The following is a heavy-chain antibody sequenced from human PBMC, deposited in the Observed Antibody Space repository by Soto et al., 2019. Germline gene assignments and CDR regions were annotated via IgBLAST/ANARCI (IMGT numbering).Heavy chain of an antibody. CDR2: ISGSGGST. CDR3: AKDFRDSSGYYLDAFDI. D-gene: IGHD3-22*01. J-gene: IGHJ3*02. V-gene: IGHV3-23*01. Sequence: EVQLLESGGGLVQPGGSLRLSCAASGFTFSSYAMSWVRQAPGKGLEWVSAISGSGGSTYYADSVKGRFTISRDNSKNTLYLQMNSLRAEDTAVYYCAKDFRDSSGYYLDAFDIWGQGTMVTVSS. CDR1: GFTFSSYA.